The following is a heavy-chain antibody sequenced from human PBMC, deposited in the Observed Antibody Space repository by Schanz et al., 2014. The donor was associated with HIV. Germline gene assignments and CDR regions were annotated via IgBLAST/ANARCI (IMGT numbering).Heavy chain of an antibody. Sequence: QVQLVQSGAEVKSPGASVKVSCRASGYSFTDHYIHWVRQAPGQGLEWMGWINPNSGASKFVQKFQGRVAMTRDTSMSTAFMEMTRLRSDDTALYFCARDPSGRPTSAMDVWGQGTTVTVS. V-gene: IGHV1-2*02. J-gene: IGHJ6*02. CDR1: GYSFTDHY. D-gene: IGHD1-26*01. CDR2: INPNSGAS. CDR3: ARDPSGRPTSAMDV.